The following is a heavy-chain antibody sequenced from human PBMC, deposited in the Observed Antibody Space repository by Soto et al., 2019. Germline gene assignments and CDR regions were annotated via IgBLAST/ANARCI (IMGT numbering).Heavy chain of an antibody. CDR2: ISAHNGNT. J-gene: IGHJ1*01. CDR3: ARGPYCSGGSCSLAEYFQH. D-gene: IGHD2-15*01. Sequence: GASVKVSCKASGYTFTSYGIGWVRQAPGQGLEWLGRISAHNGNTNYAQKLQFRVTMTTDTSTSTAYMELRSLRSDDTAVYYCARGPYCSGGSCSLAEYFQHWGQGTLVTVSS. V-gene: IGHV1-18*01. CDR1: GYTFTSYG.